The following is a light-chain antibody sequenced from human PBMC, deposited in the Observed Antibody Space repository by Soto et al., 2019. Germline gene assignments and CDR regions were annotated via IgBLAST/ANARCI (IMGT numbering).Light chain of an antibody. CDR3: GTWDSSLSAVV. Sequence: QSVLTQPPSVSAAPGQKVTISCCGSSSNIGNNYVSWYQQLPGTAPQLLIYDNIERPSGIPDRFSGSKSGTSATLGITGLQTRDEADYYCGTWDSSLSAVVFGGGTKLTVL. J-gene: IGLJ2*01. V-gene: IGLV1-51*01. CDR1: SSNIGNNY. CDR2: DNI.